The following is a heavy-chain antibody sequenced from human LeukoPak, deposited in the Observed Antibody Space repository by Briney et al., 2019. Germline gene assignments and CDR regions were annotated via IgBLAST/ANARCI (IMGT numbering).Heavy chain of an antibody. V-gene: IGHV4-39*01. Sequence: SETLSLTCTVSGGSISSSSYYWGWIRQPPGKGLEWVGNIYYSGSTYYNPSLKSRVTISVDTSKNQYSLMLSSVSAAQTAMYYCARLRERTPAGREYWGQGTLVTVSS. D-gene: IGHD6-19*01. CDR2: IYYSGST. CDR1: GGSISSSSYY. CDR3: ARLRERTPAGREY. J-gene: IGHJ4*02.